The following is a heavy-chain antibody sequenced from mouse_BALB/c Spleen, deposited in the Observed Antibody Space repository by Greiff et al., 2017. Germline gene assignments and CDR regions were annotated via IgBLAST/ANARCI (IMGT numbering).Heavy chain of an antibody. J-gene: IGHJ4*01. Sequence: EVHLVESGPELEKPGASVKISCKASGYSFTGYNMNWVKQSNGKSLEWIGNIDPYYGGTSYNQKFKGKATLTVDKSSSTAYMQLKSLTSEDSAVYYCARSDGYYERYAMDYWGQGTSVTVSS. CDR2: IDPYYGGT. V-gene: IGHV1-39*01. CDR1: GYSFTGYN. D-gene: IGHD2-3*01. CDR3: ARSDGYYERYAMDY.